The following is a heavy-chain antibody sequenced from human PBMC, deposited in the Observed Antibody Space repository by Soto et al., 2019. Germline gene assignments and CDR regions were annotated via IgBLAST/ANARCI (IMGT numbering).Heavy chain of an antibody. CDR1: GFTFSIYW. J-gene: IGHJ4*02. CDR2: MNTDGSRT. CDR3: ARGDGDKYDGHGYRGRH. Sequence: EVQLVESGGGLVQPGGSLRLSCAASGFTFSIYWMHWVRQVPGKGREWVSRMNTDGSRTSYADSARGRFVISRDDAKSTLYLQMNNLRAEEKAVYYCARGDGDKYDGHGYRGRHGGQGTLVTVSS. V-gene: IGHV3-74*01. D-gene: IGHD5-18*01.